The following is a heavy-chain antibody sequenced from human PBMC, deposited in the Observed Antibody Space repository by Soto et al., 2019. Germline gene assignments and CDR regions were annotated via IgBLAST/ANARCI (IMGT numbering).Heavy chain of an antibody. D-gene: IGHD6-13*01. CDR1: GYTFTSYG. CDR2: ISAYNGNT. J-gene: IGHJ4*02. V-gene: IGHV1-18*01. Sequence: GASVKVSCKASGYTFTSYGISWVRQAPGQGLEWMGWISAYNGNTNYAQKLQGRVTMTTDTSTSTAYMELRSLRSDDTAVYYCAGTKIAAAGIGTFDYWSQGTLVTVSS. CDR3: AGTKIAAAGIGTFDY.